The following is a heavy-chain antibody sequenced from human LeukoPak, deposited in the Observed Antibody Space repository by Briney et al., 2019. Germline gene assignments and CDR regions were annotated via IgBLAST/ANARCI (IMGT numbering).Heavy chain of an antibody. CDR1: GFTVSSNY. CDR3: AKDAPYDFWSGSYAFDI. D-gene: IGHD3-3*01. Sequence: GGSLRLSCAASGFTVSSNYRSWVRQAPGKGLEWVSVIYSGGSTYYADSVKGRFTISRDNSKNTLYLQMNSLRAEDTAVYYCAKDAPYDFWSGSYAFDIWGQGTMVTVSS. J-gene: IGHJ3*02. CDR2: IYSGGST. V-gene: IGHV3-53*01.